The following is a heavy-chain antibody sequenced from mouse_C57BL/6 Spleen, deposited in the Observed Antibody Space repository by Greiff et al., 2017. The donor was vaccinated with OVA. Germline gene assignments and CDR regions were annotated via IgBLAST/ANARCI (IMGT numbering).Heavy chain of an antibody. J-gene: IGHJ2*01. V-gene: IGHV14-4*01. D-gene: IGHD2-4*01. CDR2: IDPENGDT. Sequence: EVKLQQSGAELVRPGASVKLSCTASGFNIKDDYMHWVKQRPEQGLEWIGWIDPENGDTEYASKFQGKATITADTSSNTAYLQLSSLTSEDTAVYYCTTSSYDYDGGPFDYWGQGTTLTVSS. CDR1: GFNIKDDY. CDR3: TTSSYDYDGGPFDY.